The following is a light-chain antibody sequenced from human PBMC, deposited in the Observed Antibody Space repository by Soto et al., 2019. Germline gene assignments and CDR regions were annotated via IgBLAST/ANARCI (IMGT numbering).Light chain of an antibody. V-gene: IGKV1-39*01. J-gene: IGKJ4*01. Sequence: DIQMTQSPPTLSASVVDRVTITGRASQGISTDLNWYQQKPWKAPKLLIYTTSTLQSGVPSRFSGSGSGTDFTLTISSLQPEDFATYYCQQTESYPSTFGGGTKVDI. CDR3: QQTESYPST. CDR2: TTS. CDR1: QGISTD.